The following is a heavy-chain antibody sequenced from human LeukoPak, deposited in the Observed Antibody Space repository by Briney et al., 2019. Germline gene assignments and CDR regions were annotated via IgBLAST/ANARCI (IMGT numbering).Heavy chain of an antibody. Sequence: SETLSLTCAVSGYSITSSSRWGWIRQPPGKGLEWIGYIYHSGTTYYNPSLQSRVTMSVDTSKNQFSLKLSSVTAVDTAVYYCARKENVYYYFDYWGQGTLVTVSS. CDR3: ARKENVYYYFDY. D-gene: IGHD3-10*01. V-gene: IGHV4-28*01. J-gene: IGHJ4*02. CDR2: IYHSGTT. CDR1: GYSITSSSR.